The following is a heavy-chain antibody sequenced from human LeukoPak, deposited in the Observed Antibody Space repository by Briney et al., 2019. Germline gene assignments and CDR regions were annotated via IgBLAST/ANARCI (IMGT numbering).Heavy chain of an antibody. D-gene: IGHD6-6*01. CDR1: GFTFSNYW. J-gene: IGHJ4*02. CDR3: ARIGYSSSSFDY. CDR2: IKQDGSQK. V-gene: IGHV3-7*01. Sequence: HPGGSLRLSCAASGFTFSNYWMSWVRQAPGKGLEWVANIKQDGSQKYYVDSVKGRFTISRDNAKNSQYLQMNSLRVEDTAMYYCARIGYSSSSFDYWGQGTLVTVSS.